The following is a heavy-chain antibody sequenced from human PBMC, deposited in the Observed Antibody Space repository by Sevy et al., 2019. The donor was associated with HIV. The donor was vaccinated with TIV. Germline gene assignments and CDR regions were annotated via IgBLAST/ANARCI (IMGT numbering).Heavy chain of an antibody. D-gene: IGHD6-19*01. CDR1: EFTVNDKY. J-gene: IGHJ4*01. Sequence: GGSLRLSCAISEFTVNDKYIIWVRQAPGKGLEWVSVIFSSGSTYYADSAKGRFTISRDNSKNTVDLQMNSVRAEDTAVYYCVSLFLSYRSGWSYFDYWGHGTLVTVSS. CDR2: IFSSGST. V-gene: IGHV3-66*02. CDR3: VSLFLSYRSGWSYFDY.